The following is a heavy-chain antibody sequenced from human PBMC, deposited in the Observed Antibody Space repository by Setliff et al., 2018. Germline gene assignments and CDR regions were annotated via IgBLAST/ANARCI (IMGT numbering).Heavy chain of an antibody. J-gene: IGHJ4*02. Sequence: PSETLSLTCTVSGGSISSSTYYWGWIRQPPGKGLEWIGSMYYGGSTYYNPSLKSRVTISIDPSKNQFSLKLSSVTAADTAVYYCARAPRYFDSTGSYFDGWGQGTPVTVSS. CDR1: GGSISSSTYY. CDR2: MYYGGST. CDR3: ARAPRYFDSTGSYFDG. D-gene: IGHD3-22*01. V-gene: IGHV4-39*07.